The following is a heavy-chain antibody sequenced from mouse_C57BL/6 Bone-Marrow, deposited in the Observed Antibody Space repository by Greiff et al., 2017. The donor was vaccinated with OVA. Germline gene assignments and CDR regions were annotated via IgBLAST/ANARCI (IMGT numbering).Heavy chain of an antibody. Sequence: EVKLQESGGGLVQPGGSMKLSCVASGFTFSNYWMNWVRQSPEKGLEWVAQIRLKSDNYATHYAESVKGRFTISRDDSKSSVYLQMNNLRAEDTGIYYCTEGYYGYRGFAYWGQGTLVTVSA. V-gene: IGHV6-3*01. CDR3: TEGYYGYRGFAY. D-gene: IGHD2-2*01. J-gene: IGHJ3*01. CDR1: GFTFSNYW. CDR2: IRLKSDNYAT.